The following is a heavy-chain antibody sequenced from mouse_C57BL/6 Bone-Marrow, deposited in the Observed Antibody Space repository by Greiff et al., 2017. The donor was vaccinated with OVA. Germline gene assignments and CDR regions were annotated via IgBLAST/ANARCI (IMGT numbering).Heavy chain of an antibody. D-gene: IGHD3-2*02. CDR1: GFTFSSYG. CDR3: AYLLHFRAMDY. V-gene: IGHV5-6*01. CDR2: ISSGGSYT. Sequence: EVHLVESGGDLVKPGGSLKLSCAASGFTFSSYGMSWVRQTPDKRLEWVATISSGGSYTYYPDSVKGRFTISRDNAKNILYLQMSSLKSKDTAMYYCAYLLHFRAMDYWGQETSVTDAS. J-gene: IGHJ4*01.